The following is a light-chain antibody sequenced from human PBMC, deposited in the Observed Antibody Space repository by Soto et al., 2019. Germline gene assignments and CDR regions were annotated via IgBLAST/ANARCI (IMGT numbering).Light chain of an antibody. CDR3: HQSCSRPYA. J-gene: IGKJ2*01. CDR2: WAY. Sequence: DIVMTQSPDSLAVSLGERATINGKSSQIILYSPTNKNCLAWYQQKPRQPPKLLIYWAYARESGVPDRFSGSGSGTDFTLTINSLRAEDVAVYYCHQSCSRPYAFGQGTQLEIK. CDR1: QIILYSPTNKNC. V-gene: IGKV4-1*01.